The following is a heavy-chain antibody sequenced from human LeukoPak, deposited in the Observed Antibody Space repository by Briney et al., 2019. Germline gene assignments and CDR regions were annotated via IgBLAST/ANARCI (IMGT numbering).Heavy chain of an antibody. CDR1: GFTFSKHG. D-gene: IGHD1-14*01. Sequence: GGSLRLSCGASGFTFSKHGMLWVRQAPGKGLEWVAFIRYDGNNKLYADSMKGRFTISRDNSKNTLYLHINSLRAEDTAVYYCVKDNPLDYWGQGTLVIVSS. CDR2: IRYDGNNK. CDR3: VKDNPLDY. V-gene: IGHV3-30*02. J-gene: IGHJ4*02.